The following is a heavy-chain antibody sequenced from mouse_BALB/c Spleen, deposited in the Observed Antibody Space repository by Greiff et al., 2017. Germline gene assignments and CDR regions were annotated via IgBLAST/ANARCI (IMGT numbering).Heavy chain of an antibody. CDR3: ARHNGSSYWYFDV. CDR2: ISSGGSYT. D-gene: IGHD1-1*01. V-gene: IGHV5-6*01. J-gene: IGHJ1*01. CDR1: GFTFSSYG. Sequence: EVMLVESGGDLVKPGGSLKLSCAASGFTFSSYGMSWVRQTPDKRLEWVATISSGGSYTYYPDSVKGRFTISRDNAKNTLYLLMSSLKSEDTAMYYCARHNGSSYWYFDVWGAGTTVTVSS.